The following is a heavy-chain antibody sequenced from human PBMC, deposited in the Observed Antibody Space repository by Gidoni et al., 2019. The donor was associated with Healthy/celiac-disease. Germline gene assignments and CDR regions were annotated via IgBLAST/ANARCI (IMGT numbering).Heavy chain of an antibody. CDR2: IYHSGST. J-gene: IGHJ6*02. Sequence: QVQLQESGPGLVKPSGTLSRTCAVSGGSISSSTWWSWVRQPPGKGLEWIGEIYHSGSTNYNPSLKSRVTISVDKSKNQFSLKLSSVTAADTAVYYCARWSRRGGLGSGYYGMDVWGQGTTVTVSS. D-gene: IGHD3-3*01. V-gene: IGHV4-4*02. CDR1: GGSISSSTW. CDR3: ARWSRRGGLGSGYYGMDV.